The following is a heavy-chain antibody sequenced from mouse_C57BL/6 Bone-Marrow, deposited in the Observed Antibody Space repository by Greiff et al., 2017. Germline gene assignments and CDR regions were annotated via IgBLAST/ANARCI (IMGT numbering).Heavy chain of an antibody. J-gene: IGHJ4*01. CDR1: GFTFSSYG. Sequence: VQLKESGGDLVKPGGSLKLSCAASGFTFSSYGMSWVRQTPDKRLEWVATISSGGSYTYYPDSVKGRFTISRDNAKNTLYLQMSSLKSEDTAMNYCARQGYYGAMDYWGQGTSVTVSS. CDR3: ARQGYYGAMDY. V-gene: IGHV5-6*01. CDR2: ISSGGSYT. D-gene: IGHD1-1*01.